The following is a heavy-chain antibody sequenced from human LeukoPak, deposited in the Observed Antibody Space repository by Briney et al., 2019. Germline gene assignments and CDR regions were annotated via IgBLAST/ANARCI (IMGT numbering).Heavy chain of an antibody. J-gene: IGHJ4*02. CDR2: ISSSSSSI. D-gene: IGHD1-14*01. CDR3: ARVYRRYFDY. CDR1: GFTFSSYW. V-gene: IGHV3-48*01. Sequence: GGSLRLSCAASGFTFSSYWMSWVRQAPGKGLEWVSYISSSSSSIYYADAVKGRFTISRDNAKNSLYLQMNSLRAEDTAVYYCARVYRRYFDYWGQGTLVTVSS.